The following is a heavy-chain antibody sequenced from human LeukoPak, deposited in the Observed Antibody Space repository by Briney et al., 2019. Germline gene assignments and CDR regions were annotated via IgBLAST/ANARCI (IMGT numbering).Heavy chain of an antibody. J-gene: IGHJ4*02. D-gene: IGHD3-10*01. CDR3: AKSIWFGELEFDY. V-gene: IGHV3-53*01. CDR2: IYSGGSA. Sequence: PGGSLRLSRAASGFTVSSNYMTWVRQAPGKGLEWVSVIYSGGSAYYADSVKGRFTISRDNSKNTLYLQMNSLRAEDTAVYYCAKSIWFGELEFDYWGQGTLVTVSS. CDR1: GFTVSSNY.